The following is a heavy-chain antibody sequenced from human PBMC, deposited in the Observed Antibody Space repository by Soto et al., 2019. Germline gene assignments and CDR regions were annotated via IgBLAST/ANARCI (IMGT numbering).Heavy chain of an antibody. CDR2: ISTYSGDT. CDR1: GYTFFTYD. J-gene: IGHJ5*02. CDR3: ARHHGPTTSXNXFXX. D-gene: IGHD5-12*01. Sequence: QVHLVQSGVEVKTPGASVKVSCQASGYTFFTYDISWVRQAPGQGLEWMGWISTYSGDTKYAQKFQGRVTMTTDTSTTTAYLELRSLRSDDTAVYYCARHHGPTTSXNXFXXXXQGX. V-gene: IGHV1-18*01.